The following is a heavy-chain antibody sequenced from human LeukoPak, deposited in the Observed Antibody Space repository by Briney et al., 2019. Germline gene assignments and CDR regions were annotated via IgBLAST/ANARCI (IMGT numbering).Heavy chain of an antibody. CDR2: IIPTLGVA. Sequence: SVKVSCKSSGGTFSSYALIWVRQAPGQGLEWMGSIIPTLGVAQYAQKFQARVTITADKSMRTAYMELSNLRSKETAVYYCARDDHYGSGSYYGTYYYYYGMDVWGQGTTVIVSS. J-gene: IGHJ6*02. CDR3: ARDDHYGSGSYYGTYYYYYGMDV. CDR1: GGTFSSYA. V-gene: IGHV1-69*04. D-gene: IGHD3-10*01.